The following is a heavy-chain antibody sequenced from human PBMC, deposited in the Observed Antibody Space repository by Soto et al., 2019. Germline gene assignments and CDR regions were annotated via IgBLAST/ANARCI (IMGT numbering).Heavy chain of an antibody. D-gene: IGHD3-10*01. CDR1: GGSISSYY. J-gene: IGHJ6*02. CDR2: IYTSGST. V-gene: IGHV4-4*07. CDR3: ARDGSGSYYTYYYYGMDV. Sequence: TLSLTCTVSGGSISSYYWSWIRQPAGKGLEWIGRIYTSGSTNYNPSLKSRVTMSVDTSKNQFSLKLSSVTAADTAVYYCARDGSGSYYTYYYYGMDVWGQGTTVTVSS.